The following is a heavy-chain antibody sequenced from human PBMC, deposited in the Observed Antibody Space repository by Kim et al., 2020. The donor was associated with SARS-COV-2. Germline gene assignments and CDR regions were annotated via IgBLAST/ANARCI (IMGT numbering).Heavy chain of an antibody. J-gene: IGHJ3*02. V-gene: IGHV3-33*01. CDR3: AREIVVVPAATDPVAFDI. CDR2: IWYDGSNK. D-gene: IGHD2-2*01. Sequence: GGSLRLSCAASGFTFSSYGMHWVRQAPGKGLEWVAVIWYDGSNKYYADSVKGRFTISRDNSKNTLYLQMNSLRAEDTAVYYCAREIVVVPAATDPVAFDIWGQGTMVTVSS. CDR1: GFTFSSYG.